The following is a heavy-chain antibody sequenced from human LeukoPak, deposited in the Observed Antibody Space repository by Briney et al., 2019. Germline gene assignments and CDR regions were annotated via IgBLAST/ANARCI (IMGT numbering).Heavy chain of an antibody. D-gene: IGHD3-10*01. V-gene: IGHV4-39*07. Sequence: SETLSLTCTVSGGSISSSSYYWGWIRQPPGKGLEWIGSIYYSGSTYYNPSLKSRVTISVDTSKNQFSLKLSSVTAADTAVYYCARGAPLWFGELSWGQGTLVTVSS. J-gene: IGHJ5*02. CDR2: IYYSGST. CDR1: GGSISSSSYY. CDR3: ARGAPLWFGELS.